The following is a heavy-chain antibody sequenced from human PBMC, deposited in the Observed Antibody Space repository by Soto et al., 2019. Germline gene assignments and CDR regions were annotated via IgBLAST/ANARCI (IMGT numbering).Heavy chain of an antibody. Sequence: EVQLVESGGGLVQPGGSLRLSCAASGFTFSNYPMHCVRQAPGKGLEYVSAISSNGGSTYYANSVKGRFTISRDNSKNTLYLQMGSLRAEDMAVYYCAREHGDYDIWGQGTLVTVSS. CDR3: AREHGDYDI. D-gene: IGHD4-17*01. V-gene: IGHV3-64*01. CDR1: GFTFSNYP. J-gene: IGHJ4*02. CDR2: ISSNGGST.